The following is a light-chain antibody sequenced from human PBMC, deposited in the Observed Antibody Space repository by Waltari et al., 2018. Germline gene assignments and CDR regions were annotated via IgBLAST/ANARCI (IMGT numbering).Light chain of an antibody. CDR1: QGVRND. Sequence: AIQMTQSPSSLSASVGARVTITCRASQGVRNDLGWYQQKPGKAPNLLIYAASSLQSGVPSRFSGSGSGTDFTLTISSLQPEDFATYYCLQDYTYPRTFGQGTKLEIK. CDR3: LQDYTYPRT. V-gene: IGKV1-6*02. CDR2: AAS. J-gene: IGKJ2*01.